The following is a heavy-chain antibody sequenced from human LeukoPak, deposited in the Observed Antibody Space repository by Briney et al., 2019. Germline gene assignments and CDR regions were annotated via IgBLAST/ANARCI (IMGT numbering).Heavy chain of an antibody. Sequence: SVKVSCKPSGYTFTGYYLHWVRQAPGQALEWMGWINPNTGATIYAQNFQGRVTLSRDTSISTAYMDLSSLRSDDTAVYYCARDRVGSGWPRPFYFEFWGQGTLVTVSS. V-gene: IGHV1-2*02. CDR3: ARDRVGSGWPRPFYFEF. CDR2: INPNTGAT. CDR1: GYTFTGYY. J-gene: IGHJ4*02. D-gene: IGHD6-19*01.